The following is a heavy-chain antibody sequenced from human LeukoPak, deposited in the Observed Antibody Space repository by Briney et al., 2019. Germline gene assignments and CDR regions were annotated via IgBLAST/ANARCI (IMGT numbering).Heavy chain of an antibody. CDR3: ARRPNPYDSSGYPFDY. Sequence: GESLKISCKGSGYSFTSYWIGWVRQMPGKGLEWMVIIYPGDSDTRYSPSFQGQVTISADKSISTAYLQWSSLKASDTAMYYCARRPNPYDSSGYPFDYWGQGTLVTVSS. CDR1: GYSFTSYW. J-gene: IGHJ4*02. CDR2: IYPGDSDT. D-gene: IGHD3-22*01. V-gene: IGHV5-51*01.